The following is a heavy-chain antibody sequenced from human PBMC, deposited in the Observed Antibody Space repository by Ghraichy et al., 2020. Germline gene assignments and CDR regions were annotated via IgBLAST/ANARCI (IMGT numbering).Heavy chain of an antibody. Sequence: SETLSLTCTVSGGSISSYYWSWIRQPPGKGLEWIGYIYYSGSTNYNPSLKSRVTISVDTYKNQFSLKLSSVTAADTAVHYCARAESLYYDFWSGYYTGAFDIWGQGTMVTVSS. D-gene: IGHD3-3*01. CDR1: GGSISSYY. V-gene: IGHV4-59*01. CDR2: IYYSGST. J-gene: IGHJ3*02. CDR3: ARAESLYYDFWSGYYTGAFDI.